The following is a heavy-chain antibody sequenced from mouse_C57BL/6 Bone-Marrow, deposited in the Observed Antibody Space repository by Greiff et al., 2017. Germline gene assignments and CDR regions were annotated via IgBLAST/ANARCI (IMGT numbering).Heavy chain of an antibody. CDR3: AREERSPGYFDV. J-gene: IGHJ1*03. D-gene: IGHD1-1*01. Sequence: VQLQQPGAELVRPGSSVKLSCKASGYTFTSYWMDWVKQRPGQGLEWIGNIYPSDSETHYNQKFKDKATLTVDKSSSTAYMQLSSLTSEDSAVYYCAREERSPGYFDVWGTGTTVTVSS. CDR1: GYTFTSYW. V-gene: IGHV1-61*01. CDR2: IYPSDSET.